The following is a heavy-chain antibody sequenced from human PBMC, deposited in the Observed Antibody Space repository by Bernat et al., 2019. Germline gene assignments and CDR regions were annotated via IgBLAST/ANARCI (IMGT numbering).Heavy chain of an antibody. V-gene: IGHV3-9*01. CDR3: AKEGEGYYFDY. J-gene: IGHJ4*02. D-gene: IGHD2-21*01. CDR1: GFTFDDYA. CDR2: ISWNSGSI. Sequence: EVQLVESGGGLVHPGRSLRLSCAASGFTFDDYAMHWVRQAPGKGLEWVSGISWNSGSIGYADSVKGRFTISRDNAKNSLYLQMNSLRAEDTALYYCAKEGEGYYFDYWGQGTLVTVSS.